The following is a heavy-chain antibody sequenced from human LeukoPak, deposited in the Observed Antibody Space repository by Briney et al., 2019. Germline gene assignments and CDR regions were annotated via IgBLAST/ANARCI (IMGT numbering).Heavy chain of an antibody. CDR1: GFTFSSYW. CDR2: IKKDGSEK. Sequence: PGGSLRLSCAASGFTFSSYWMHWVRQAPGKGLEWVANIKKDGSEKYYVDSVKGRFTISRDNAKTSLYLQMNSLRAEDTAVYYCARHLSGVTGYTYGRGIDYWGQGTLATVSS. J-gene: IGHJ4*02. V-gene: IGHV3-7*01. D-gene: IGHD5-18*01. CDR3: ARHLSGVTGYTYGRGIDY.